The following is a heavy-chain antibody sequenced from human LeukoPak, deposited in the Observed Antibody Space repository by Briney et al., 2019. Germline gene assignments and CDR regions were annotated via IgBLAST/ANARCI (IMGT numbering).Heavy chain of an antibody. V-gene: IGHV3-48*01. Sequence: PGGSLRLSCAASGFTFSSYEMNWVRQAPGKGLEWVSYISSSSSTIYYADSVKGRFTISRDNAKNSLYLQMNSLRAEDTAVYYCARDAGSYDHDAFDIWGQGTMVTVSS. J-gene: IGHJ3*02. CDR1: GFTFSSYE. CDR2: ISSSSSTI. CDR3: ARDAGSYDHDAFDI. D-gene: IGHD1-26*01.